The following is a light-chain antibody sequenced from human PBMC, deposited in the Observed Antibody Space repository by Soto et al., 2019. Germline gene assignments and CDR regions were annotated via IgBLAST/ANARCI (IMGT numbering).Light chain of an antibody. CDR1: QSVSSKY. J-gene: IGKJ3*01. CDR2: GTS. CDR3: QQYGSSLFT. Sequence: DIVLTQSPGTLSLSPGERATLSCRASQSVSSKYLAWYQQKPGQAPRVHIYGTSIRASGVPERFSGGGSGTDFTLTITRLEPEDFAVYYCQQYGSSLFTFGPGTKVDFK. V-gene: IGKV3-20*01.